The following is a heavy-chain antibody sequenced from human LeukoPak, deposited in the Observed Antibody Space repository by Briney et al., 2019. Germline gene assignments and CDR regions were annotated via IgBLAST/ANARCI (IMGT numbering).Heavy chain of an antibody. J-gene: IGHJ4*02. CDR2: INHSGST. CDR3: ASVDTAMGFDY. CDR1: GGSFSDYY. Sequence: SETLSLTCAVYGGSFSDYYWTWIRQPPGKGLEWIGEINHSGSTNYNPSLKSRVTISVDTSKKQFFLRLSSVTAADTAVYYCASVDTAMGFDYWGQGTLVTVSS. V-gene: IGHV4-34*01. D-gene: IGHD5-18*01.